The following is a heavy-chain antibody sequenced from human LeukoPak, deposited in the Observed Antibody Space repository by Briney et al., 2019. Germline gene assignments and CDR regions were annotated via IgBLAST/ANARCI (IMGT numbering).Heavy chain of an antibody. CDR3: ATGLARGSSTSRNYYYYYGMDV. J-gene: IGHJ6*02. CDR2: INHSGST. CDR1: GGSFSGYY. Sequence: PSETLSLTCAVYGGSFSGYYWSWIRQPPGKGPEWIGEINHSGSTNYNPSLKSRVTISVDTSKNQFSLKLSSVTAADTAVYYCATGLARGSSTSRNYYYYYGMDVWGQGTTVTVSS. D-gene: IGHD2-2*01. V-gene: IGHV4-34*01.